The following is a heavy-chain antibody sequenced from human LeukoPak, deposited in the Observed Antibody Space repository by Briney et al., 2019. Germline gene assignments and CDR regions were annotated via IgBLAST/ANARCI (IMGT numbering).Heavy chain of an antibody. J-gene: IGHJ4*02. Sequence: PGGSLRLSCAASGFTFSSYSMNWVRQAPGKGLEWVSYISSSSSTIYYADSVKGRFTISRDNAKNSLYLQMNSLRAEDTAVYYCARDLRVTTVTTGDYWGQGTLVTVSS. CDR1: GFTFSSYS. V-gene: IGHV3-48*01. CDR3: ARDLRVTTVTTGDY. CDR2: ISSSSSTI. D-gene: IGHD4-17*01.